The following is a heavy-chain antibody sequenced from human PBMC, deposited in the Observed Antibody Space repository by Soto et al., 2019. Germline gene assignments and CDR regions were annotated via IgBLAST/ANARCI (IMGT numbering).Heavy chain of an antibody. CDR3: ARGGSGYTWFNEF. CDR2: IIPVFRTA. V-gene: IGHV1-69*13. Sequence: ASVKVSCKASGGLFSSYPISWVRQVPGQGLEWMGGIIPVFRTAYYTQRFQGRVTITADESTNTAYMELSSLRSEDTAIYYCARGGSGYTWFNEFWGQGTLVTVSS. D-gene: IGHD2-15*01. CDR1: GGLFSSYP. J-gene: IGHJ4*02.